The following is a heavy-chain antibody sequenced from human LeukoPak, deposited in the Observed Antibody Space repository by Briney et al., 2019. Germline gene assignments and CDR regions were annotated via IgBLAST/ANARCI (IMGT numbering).Heavy chain of an antibody. V-gene: IGHV3-13*01. Sequence: GGSLRLSCAASGFTFSSYDMHWVRQATGKGLEWVSAIGTAGDTYYPGSVKGRFTISRENAKNSLYLQMNSLRAGDTAVYYCARVAKYDSSGYYYDYWGQGTLVTVSS. D-gene: IGHD3-22*01. CDR3: ARVAKYDSSGYYYDY. CDR1: GFTFSSYD. CDR2: IGTAGDT. J-gene: IGHJ4*02.